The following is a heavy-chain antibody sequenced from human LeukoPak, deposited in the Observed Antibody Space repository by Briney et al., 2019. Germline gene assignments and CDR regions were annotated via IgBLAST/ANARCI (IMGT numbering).Heavy chain of an antibody. CDR3: ARDVGFSPDR. J-gene: IGHJ1*01. CDR2: ISPDGTVT. D-gene: IGHD1-14*01. V-gene: IGHV3-74*01. CDR1: GFSLSNSW. Sequence: GGTLRLSCVASGFSLSNSWWHWVRQTPGKGLVWFPHISPDGTVTNYAEFVKGRFIISRDKAKNTVFLQINSLRAEDTSVYFCARDVGFSPDRWGQGTLVTVSS.